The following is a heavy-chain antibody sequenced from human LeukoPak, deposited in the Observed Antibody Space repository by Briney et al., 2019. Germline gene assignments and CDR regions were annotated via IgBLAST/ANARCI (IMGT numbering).Heavy chain of an antibody. CDR1: GGSISSYY. V-gene: IGHV4-59*01. CDR3: ARGIYCSSTSCYYYFDY. D-gene: IGHD2-2*01. Sequence: SETLSLTCTVSGGSISSYYWSWIRQPPGKGLEWIGYIYYSGSTIYNPSLKSRVTISVDTSKNQFSLRLSSVTAADTAVYHCARGIYCSSTSCYYYFDYWGQGTLVTVSS. J-gene: IGHJ4*02. CDR2: IYYSGST.